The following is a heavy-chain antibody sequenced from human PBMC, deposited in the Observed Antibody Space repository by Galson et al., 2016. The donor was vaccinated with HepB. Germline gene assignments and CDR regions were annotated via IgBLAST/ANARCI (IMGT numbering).Heavy chain of an antibody. CDR1: GGTFNSYS. D-gene: IGHD4-17*01. V-gene: IGHV1-69*13. CDR3: ARDGADGDVDY. CDR2: IILVFGIA. Sequence: SVKVSCKASGGTFNSYSIGWVRQAPGQGLEWMGAIILVFGIANYAQKFQDRLTITADESTSTAYMELSSLRSEDTAVYYCARDGADGDVDYWGQGTLVTVSS. J-gene: IGHJ4*02.